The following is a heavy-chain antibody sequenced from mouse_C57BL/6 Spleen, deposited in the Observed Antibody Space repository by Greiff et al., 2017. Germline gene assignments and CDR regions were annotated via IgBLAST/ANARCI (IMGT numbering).Heavy chain of an antibody. V-gene: IGHV5-9*01. CDR1: GFTFSSYT. CDR2: ISGGGGNT. CDR3: ARHNYGNSFDY. J-gene: IGHJ2*01. Sequence: EVQRVESGGGLVKPGGSLKLSCAASGFTFSSYTMSWVRQTPEKRLEWVATISGGGGNTYYPDSVKGRFTISRDNAKNTLYLQMSSLRSEDTALYYCARHNYGNSFDYWGQGTTLTVSS. D-gene: IGHD2-1*01.